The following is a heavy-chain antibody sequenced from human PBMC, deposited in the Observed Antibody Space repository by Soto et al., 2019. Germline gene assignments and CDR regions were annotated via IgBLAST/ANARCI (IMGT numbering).Heavy chain of an antibody. CDR2: ISYDGTNK. J-gene: IGHJ4*02. D-gene: IGHD3-22*01. Sequence: GGSLRLSCAASGFTFSTYGMHWVRQAPGKGLEWVAVISYDGTNKFYADSVKGRFTISRDNSKNTLFLQLNSLRAEDAAVYYCAKEDSDSVPYYPVSPGFDYCGPGTLVTVSS. CDR1: GFTFSTYG. CDR3: AKEDSDSVPYYPVSPGFDY. V-gene: IGHV3-30*18.